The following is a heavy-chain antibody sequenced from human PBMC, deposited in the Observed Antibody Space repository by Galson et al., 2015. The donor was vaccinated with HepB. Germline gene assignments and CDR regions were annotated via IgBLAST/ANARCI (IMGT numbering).Heavy chain of an antibody. CDR3: ARGASYSNHWYYYMGV. D-gene: IGHD4-11*01. J-gene: IGHJ6*03. CDR2: ISSSSSYI. Sequence: SLRLSCAASGFTFSSYSMSWVRQAPGKGLEWVSSISSSSSYIYYADSVKGRFTISRDNAKNSLYLQMNSLRAEDTAVYYCARGASYSNHWYYYMGVWGKGTTVAVSS. CDR1: GFTFSSYS. V-gene: IGHV3-21*01.